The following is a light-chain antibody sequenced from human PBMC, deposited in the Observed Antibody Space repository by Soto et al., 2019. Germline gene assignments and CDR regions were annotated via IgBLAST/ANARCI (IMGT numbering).Light chain of an antibody. Sequence: QSALTQPASVSGSPGQSITISCTGTSSDVGGYNYVSWYQQHPGKAPKLMIYEVSNRPSGVSNHFSGSKSGNTASLTISGLQAEDEADYYCSSYTSSNVVFGGGTQLTVL. CDR3: SSYTSSNVV. CDR2: EVS. CDR1: SSDVGGYNY. V-gene: IGLV2-14*01. J-gene: IGLJ2*01.